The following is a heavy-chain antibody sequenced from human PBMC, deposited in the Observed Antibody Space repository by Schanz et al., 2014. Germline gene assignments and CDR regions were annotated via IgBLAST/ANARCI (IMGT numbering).Heavy chain of an antibody. CDR1: GYFFSSYG. J-gene: IGHJ1*01. CDR2: ISDYNADT. D-gene: IGHD6-13*01. CDR3: AGATYSSSWYGGSEYFQH. Sequence: QVQLVQSEAAVKKPGASVKVSCKASGYFFSSYGISWVRQAPGQGPEWMGWISDYNADTKYAQKVQGRVTMTTDTSTSTAYMELRSLRSDDTAVYYCAGATYSSSWYGGSEYFQHWGQGTLVTVSS. V-gene: IGHV1-18*01.